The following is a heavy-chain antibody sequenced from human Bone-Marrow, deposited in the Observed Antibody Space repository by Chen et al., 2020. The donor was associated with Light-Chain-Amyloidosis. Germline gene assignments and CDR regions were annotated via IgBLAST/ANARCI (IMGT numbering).Heavy chain of an antibody. Sequence: QVQLQESGPGLVKPSQTLSLTCTVSGGSISSGGYSWSWIRQHPGKGLEWIGYIYYSGSTYYNPSLKSRVTISVDTSKNQFSLKLSSVTAADTAVYYCARRPGHIVVVTEGAFDIWGQGTMVTVSS. CDR1: GGSISSGGYS. CDR3: ARRPGHIVVVTEGAFDI. J-gene: IGHJ3*02. D-gene: IGHD2-21*02. CDR2: IYYSGST. V-gene: IGHV4-31*03.